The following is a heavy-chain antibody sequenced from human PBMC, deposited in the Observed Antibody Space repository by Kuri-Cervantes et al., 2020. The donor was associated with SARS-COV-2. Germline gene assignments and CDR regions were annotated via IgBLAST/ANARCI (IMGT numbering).Heavy chain of an antibody. Sequence: GSLRLSCTVSGGSISSYYWSWIRQPAGKGLEWIGRIYTSGSTNYNPSLKSRVTMSVDTSKNQFSLKLSSVTAADTAVYYCARELTNWGSGGSAYDAFDIWGQGTMVTVSS. CDR1: GGSISSYY. V-gene: IGHV4-4*07. CDR3: ARELTNWGSGGSAYDAFDI. D-gene: IGHD7-27*01. J-gene: IGHJ3*02. CDR2: IYTSGST.